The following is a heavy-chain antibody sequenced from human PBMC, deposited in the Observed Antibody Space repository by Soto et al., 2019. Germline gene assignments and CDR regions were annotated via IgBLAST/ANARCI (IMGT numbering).Heavy chain of an antibody. J-gene: IGHJ3*02. Sequence: ASVKVSCNASGYTFTGYYMHWVRQAPGQGLEWMGWINPNRGGTNYAQKFQGWVTMTSDTSISTAYMELSRLRSDDTAVYYCARGGHYYDSSGYYPAGAFDIWGQGTMVNVSS. CDR1: GYTFTGYY. CDR2: INPNRGGT. D-gene: IGHD3-22*01. V-gene: IGHV1-2*04. CDR3: ARGGHYYDSSGYYPAGAFDI.